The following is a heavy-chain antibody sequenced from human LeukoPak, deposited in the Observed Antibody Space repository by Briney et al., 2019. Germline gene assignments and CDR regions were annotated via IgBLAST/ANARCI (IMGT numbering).Heavy chain of an antibody. D-gene: IGHD2-15*01. Sequence: GGSLRLSCAASGFTFSSYAMHWVRQAPGKGLEWVAVISYDGSNEYYADSVKGRFTISRDNFKNTLYLQMNSLRAEDTAVYYCAKGLPSGNSFDYWGQGTLVTVSS. CDR3: AKGLPSGNSFDY. J-gene: IGHJ4*02. CDR2: ISYDGSNE. CDR1: GFTFSSYA. V-gene: IGHV3-30-3*01.